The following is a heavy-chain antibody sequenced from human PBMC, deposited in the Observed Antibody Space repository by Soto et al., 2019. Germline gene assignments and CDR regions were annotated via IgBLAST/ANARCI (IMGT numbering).Heavy chain of an antibody. Sequence: QLRLQESGPGLVRPSEPLSLTCTVSGGSISSGTSYWGWIRQSPGKGLEWIGSMYYTGTTDYNSSLKSRATISVDMSKNQFSLKLSSVTAADTAVYFCAIVRPTNNCYSFDVCGQGSLVTVS. CDR1: GGSISSGTSY. J-gene: IGHJ3*01. CDR2: MYYTGTT. D-gene: IGHD2-21*02. V-gene: IGHV4-39*01. CDR3: AIVRPTNNCYSFDV.